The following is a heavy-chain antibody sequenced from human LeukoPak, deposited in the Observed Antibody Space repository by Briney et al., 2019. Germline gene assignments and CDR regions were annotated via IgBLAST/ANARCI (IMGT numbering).Heavy chain of an antibody. CDR3: ARDSRLGYCSSTSCYYYMDV. CDR1: GYTFTSYG. Sequence: GASVKVSCKASGYTFTSYGISWVRQAPGQGLEWMGWISAYNGNTNYAQKLQGRVTMTTDTSTSTAYMELRSLRSDDTAVYYCARDSRLGYCSSTSCYYYMDVWGKGTTVTVSS. CDR2: ISAYNGNT. D-gene: IGHD2-2*01. V-gene: IGHV1-18*01. J-gene: IGHJ6*03.